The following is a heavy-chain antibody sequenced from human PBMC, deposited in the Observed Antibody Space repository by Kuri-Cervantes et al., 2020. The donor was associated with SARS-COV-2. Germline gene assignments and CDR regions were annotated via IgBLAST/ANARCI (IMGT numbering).Heavy chain of an antibody. D-gene: IGHD2-2*01. Sequence: GWSLRLTGAAAGFTFSRYGMHGVRQAPRKKLEWVAVIWYDGSDKYYADSVKGRFTISRDNSKKTLYLQMNSLRAEDTAVYYCARGLQAANNWFDPWGQGTLVTVSS. CDR2: IWYDGSDK. CDR3: ARGLQAANNWFDP. J-gene: IGHJ5*02. V-gene: IGHV3-33*01. CDR1: GFTFSRYG.